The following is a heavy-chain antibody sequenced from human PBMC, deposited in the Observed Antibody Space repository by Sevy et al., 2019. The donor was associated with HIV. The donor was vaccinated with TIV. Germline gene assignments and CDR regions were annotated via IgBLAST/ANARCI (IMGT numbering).Heavy chain of an antibody. CDR3: ARVGGKLGYCTSTSCYNWFDP. D-gene: IGHD2-2*01. CDR2: IIPIFGTA. Sequence: ASVKVSCKASGGTFSSYAISWVRQAPGQGLEWMGGIIPIFGTANYAQKFQGRVTITGDESTSTAYMERSSLGSEETAVYYCARVGGKLGYCTSTSCYNWFDPWGQGTLVTVSS. V-gene: IGHV1-69*13. CDR1: GGTFSSYA. J-gene: IGHJ5*02.